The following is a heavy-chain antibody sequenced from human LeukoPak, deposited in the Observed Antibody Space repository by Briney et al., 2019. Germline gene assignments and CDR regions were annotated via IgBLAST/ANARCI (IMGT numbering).Heavy chain of an antibody. CDR2: ISGSGGST. D-gene: IGHD3-16*02. Sequence: PGGSLRLSCAASGFTFSSYAMSWVRQAPGKGLEWVSAISGSGGSTYYADSVKGRFTISRDNSKNTLYLQMNSLRAENTAVYYCPKVRDDYVWGSYPNQYYFDYWGQGTLVTVSS. CDR1: GFTFSSYA. CDR3: PKVRDDYVWGSYPNQYYFDY. J-gene: IGHJ4*02. V-gene: IGHV3-23*01.